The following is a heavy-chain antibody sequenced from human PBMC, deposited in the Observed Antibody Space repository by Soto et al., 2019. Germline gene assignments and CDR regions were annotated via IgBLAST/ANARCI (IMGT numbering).Heavy chain of an antibody. V-gene: IGHV1-69*13. D-gene: IGHD2-2*02. CDR2: IIPIFFTS. CDR3: ARGQSIVVVPAAIRGDYYYYGMDV. CDR1: GYTFSSYA. Sequence: SVKGSCNTSGYTFSSYAISCVRQAPVQGLEWMGGIIPIFFTSNYAQKFQGRVTITADESTSTAYMELSSLRSEDTAVYYCARGQSIVVVPAAIRGDYYYYGMDVWGQGTTVTVSS. J-gene: IGHJ6*02.